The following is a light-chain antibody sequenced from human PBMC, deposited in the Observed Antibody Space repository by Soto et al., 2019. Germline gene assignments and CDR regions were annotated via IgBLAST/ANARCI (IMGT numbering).Light chain of an antibody. Sequence: DTQMTQSPSSLSAFVGDSITLTCQASQDISNYLNWYQQKLGKAPKLLIYDASNLETGVPSRFSGSGSGTDFTFTISSLQSEDIATYYCQQYSHLITFGQGTRLEIK. CDR1: QDISNY. J-gene: IGKJ5*01. V-gene: IGKV1-33*01. CDR2: DAS. CDR3: QQYSHLIT.